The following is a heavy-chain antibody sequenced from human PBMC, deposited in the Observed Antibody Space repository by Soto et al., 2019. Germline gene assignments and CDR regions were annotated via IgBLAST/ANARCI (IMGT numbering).Heavy chain of an antibody. CDR2: VHHSWGS. D-gene: IGHD3-10*01. Sequence: PSDTLSLTCTVSGGSINSYYWSWIRQSPGKRMEWIGYVHHSWGSSYNPSLQSRVAISLDTSKSQFSLKVTSVTATDTAVYYCARQGFGPLHGLVDVWGQGTTVTVSS. CDR1: GGSINSYY. J-gene: IGHJ6*02. CDR3: ARQGFGPLHGLVDV. V-gene: IGHV4-59*08.